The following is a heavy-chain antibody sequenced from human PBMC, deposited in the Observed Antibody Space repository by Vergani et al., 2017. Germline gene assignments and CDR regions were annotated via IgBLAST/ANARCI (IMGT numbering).Heavy chain of an antibody. J-gene: IGHJ5*02. Sequence: QLQLQESGPGLVKPSATLSLTCSVSGASIRSSNYYWGWIRQPPGKGLEWIASIYYSGSTYYNPSLKSRVTISVDTSKNQFSLKLGSVTAADTTVYFCARHSTVEWLVKLGWIKPWGQGILVTVSS. V-gene: IGHV4-39*01. CDR1: GASIRSSNYY. CDR2: IYYSGST. CDR3: ARHSTVEWLVKLGWIKP. D-gene: IGHD6-19*01.